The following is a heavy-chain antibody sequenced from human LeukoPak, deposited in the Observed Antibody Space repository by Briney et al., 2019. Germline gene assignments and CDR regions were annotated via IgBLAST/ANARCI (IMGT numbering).Heavy chain of an antibody. J-gene: IGHJ6*02. Sequence: GGSLRLSCAASGFTFSSYEMNWVRQAPGKGLEWVSYISSSGSTRYYADPVKGRFTISRDNAKNSLYLQMNSLRAEDTSLYYCARVSSSYYYAMDVWGQGTTVTVSS. V-gene: IGHV3-48*03. D-gene: IGHD6-6*01. CDR3: ARVSSSYYYAMDV. CDR2: ISSSGSTR. CDR1: GFTFSSYE.